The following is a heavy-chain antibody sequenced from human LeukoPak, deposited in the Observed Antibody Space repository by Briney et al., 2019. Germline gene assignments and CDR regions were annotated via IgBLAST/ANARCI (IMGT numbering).Heavy chain of an antibody. CDR3: ARDIDWILFDY. V-gene: IGHV3-74*03. J-gene: IGHJ4*02. CDR2: IRPEGTTT. Sequence: TGGSLRLSCAASGFTFSTYWMHWVRQAPGKGLVWVSRIRPEGTTTAYADSVKGRFTISRDNAKNTLFLQMNSLSAEDTAVYYCARDIDWILFDYWGQGTLVTVSS. D-gene: IGHD3-9*01. CDR1: GFTFSTYW.